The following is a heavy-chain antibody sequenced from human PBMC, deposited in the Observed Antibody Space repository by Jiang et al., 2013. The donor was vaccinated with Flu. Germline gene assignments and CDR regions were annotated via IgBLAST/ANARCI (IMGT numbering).Heavy chain of an antibody. CDR3: ARVPLGGSSWFDP. V-gene: IGHV4-38-2*01. CDR2: IYHMGAP. D-gene: IGHD3-16*01. Sequence: AVSGYSISSGYYWGWIRQPQEGLEWIGSIYHMGAPSXPSLKSRVTISVDTSKNQXSLKLSSVTAADTAVYYCARVPLGGSSWFDPWGQGTLVTVSS. J-gene: IGHJ5*02. CDR1: GYSISSGYY.